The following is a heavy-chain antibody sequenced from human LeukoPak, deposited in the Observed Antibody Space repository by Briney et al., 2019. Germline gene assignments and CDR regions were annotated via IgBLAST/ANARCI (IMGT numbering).Heavy chain of an antibody. CDR2: ISGSGGST. Sequence: PGGSLRLSCAASGFTFSSYAMSWVRQAPGKGLEWVSAISGSGGSTYYADSVKGRFTISRDNSKNTLYLQMNSLRAEDTAVYYCAAAPSPDVDTAMVYYNGMDVWGQGTTVTVSS. CDR3: AAAPSPDVDTAMVYYNGMDV. D-gene: IGHD5-18*01. V-gene: IGHV3-23*01. J-gene: IGHJ6*02. CDR1: GFTFSSYA.